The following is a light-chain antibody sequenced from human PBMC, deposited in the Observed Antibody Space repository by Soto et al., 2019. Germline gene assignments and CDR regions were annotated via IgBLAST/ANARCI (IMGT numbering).Light chain of an antibody. CDR1: QSVSGN. V-gene: IGKV3-15*01. J-gene: IGKJ2*01. CDR3: QQYNNWPPET. Sequence: EIVMTQSPAILSVSPGERATLSCRASQSVSGNLAWYQQTPGQPPRLLIYAATTRAPGVPDRFSGSGSGTDFSLTISSLQSEDFAVYYCQQYNNWPPETFSQGTKLEIK. CDR2: AAT.